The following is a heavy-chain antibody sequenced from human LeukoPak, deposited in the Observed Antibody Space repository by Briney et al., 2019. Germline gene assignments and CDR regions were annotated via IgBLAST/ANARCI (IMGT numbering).Heavy chain of an antibody. Sequence: GASVKVSCKAAGDTFTDNYIHCVRQAPGQGLEWMGWINPNSGATNYAQKFQGRVTMTRDTSISTAYMELSTLRSDDTAVYYGATASGRFSPIDYWGQGALVTVSS. CDR1: GDTFTDNY. D-gene: IGHD3-10*01. V-gene: IGHV1-2*02. J-gene: IGHJ4*02. CDR3: ATASGRFSPIDY. CDR2: INPNSGAT.